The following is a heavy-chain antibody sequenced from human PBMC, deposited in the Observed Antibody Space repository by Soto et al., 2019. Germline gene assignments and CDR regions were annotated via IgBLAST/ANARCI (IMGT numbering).Heavy chain of an antibody. J-gene: IGHJ4*02. CDR3: AKDYTAAADPSSVILFDY. CDR1: GFTFNHYA. V-gene: IGHV3-23*01. CDR2: IIANGGT. D-gene: IGHD2-15*01. Sequence: EVQVLESGGGLVQRGGSLRLSCAASGFTFNHYAMSWVRQAPGKGLEWVSIIIANGGTFYADSVKGRFTISRDNSKNTVYLQMSSLRVEDTAIHYCAKDYTAAADPSSVILFDYWGQGALVTVSS.